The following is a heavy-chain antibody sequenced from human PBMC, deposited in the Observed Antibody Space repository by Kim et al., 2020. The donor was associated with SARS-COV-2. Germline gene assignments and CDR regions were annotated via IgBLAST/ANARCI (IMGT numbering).Heavy chain of an antibody. V-gene: IGHV3-74*01. CDR2: INSDGSST. Sequence: GGSLRLSCAAAGFTFSNYWMHWVRQAPGKGVVWVSRINSDGSSTSYADSVKGRFTISRDNANNTLYLQMNSLRAEDTAVYYCARTGRGERYWGQGTLVT. CDR3: ARTGRGERY. CDR1: GFTFSNYW. J-gene: IGHJ4*02. D-gene: IGHD1-1*01.